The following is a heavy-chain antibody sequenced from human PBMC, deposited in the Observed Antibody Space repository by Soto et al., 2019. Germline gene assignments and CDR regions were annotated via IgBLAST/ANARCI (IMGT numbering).Heavy chain of an antibody. J-gene: IGHJ5*02. CDR2: IIPIFGTA. CDR3: ARDRLDYYDSSGYQVYWFDP. V-gene: IGHV1-69*13. Sequence: GASVKVSCKASGGTFSSYAISWVRQAPGQGLEWMGGIIPIFGTANYAQKFQGRVTITADESTSTAYMELSSLRSEDTAVYYCARDRLDYYDSSGYQVYWFDPWGQGTLVTVSS. CDR1: GGTFSSYA. D-gene: IGHD3-22*01.